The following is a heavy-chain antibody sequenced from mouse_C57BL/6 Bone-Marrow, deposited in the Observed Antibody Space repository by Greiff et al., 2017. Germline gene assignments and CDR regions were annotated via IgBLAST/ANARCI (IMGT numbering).Heavy chain of an antibody. V-gene: IGHV5-12*01. CDR2: ISNGGGST. Sequence: EVQLVESGGGLVQPGGSLKLSCAASGFTFSDYYMYWVRQTPEKRLEWVAYISNGGGSTYYPDTVKGRFTISRDNAKNTLYLQMSRLKSEDTAMYYCARVTWFAYWGQGTLVTVSA. J-gene: IGHJ3*01. CDR3: ARVTWFAY. CDR1: GFTFSDYY.